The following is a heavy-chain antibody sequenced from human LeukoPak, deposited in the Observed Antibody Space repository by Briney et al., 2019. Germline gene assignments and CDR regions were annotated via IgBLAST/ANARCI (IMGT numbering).Heavy chain of an antibody. J-gene: IGHJ4*02. Sequence: PPETLSLTCTVSGDSISGSSDYWGWIRQPPGKGLEWIGGIYYSGSTYYNPSLKSRVTISVDTSKNQFSLKLSSVTAADTAVYYCARGGQGRIAVADGGFDYWGQGTLVTVSS. CDR3: ARGGQGRIAVADGGFDY. CDR1: GDSISGSSDY. D-gene: IGHD6-19*01. V-gene: IGHV4-39*07. CDR2: IYYSGST.